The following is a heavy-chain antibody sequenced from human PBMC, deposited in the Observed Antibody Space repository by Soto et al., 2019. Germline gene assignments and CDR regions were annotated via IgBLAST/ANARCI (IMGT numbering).Heavy chain of an antibody. J-gene: IGHJ4*02. V-gene: IGHV3-53*01. CDR2: LYTGGSA. CDR1: GFSVTDHC. CDR3: ARSFNDWTTYFDY. Sequence: PGGSLRLSCAASGFSVTDHCITWVRQAPGKGLEWVSVLYTGGSAYYGDSVKGRFTISRDSSTNTLYLQMNSLKVGDTAFYFCARSFNDWTTYFDYWGEGTLFTVSS. D-gene: IGHD1-1*01.